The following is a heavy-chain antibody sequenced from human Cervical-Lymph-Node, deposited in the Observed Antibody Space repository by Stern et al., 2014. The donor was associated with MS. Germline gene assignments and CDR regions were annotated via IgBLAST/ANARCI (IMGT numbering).Heavy chain of an antibody. J-gene: IGHJ4*02. CDR2: SYPYDSDT. CDR3: ARHVQGFDY. Sequence: EVQVVESGAEVKKPGESLKISCKLSGYSFTIYYIAWVRQMPGKGLTCIGVSYPYDSDTAYTPAFQGQVTISAAKSTSTTYLKWSSLRASDTAMYYCARHVQGFDYWGQGTLVTVSS. CDR1: GYSFTIYY. V-gene: IGHV5-51*01.